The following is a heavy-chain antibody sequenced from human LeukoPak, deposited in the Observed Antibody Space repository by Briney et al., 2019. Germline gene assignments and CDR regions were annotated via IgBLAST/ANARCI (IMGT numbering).Heavy chain of an antibody. J-gene: IGHJ4*02. CDR2: INPDSGGT. CDR1: GYTFTGYY. V-gene: IGHV1-2*03. D-gene: IGHD3-9*01. CDR3: AREYILTAYYGDY. Sequence: LGASVKVSCKASGYTFTGYYMHWVRQAPGQGLEWMGWINPDSGGTNYAQKFQGRVTMTRDTSISTAYMELSRLRSDDTAVYYCAREYILTAYYGDYWGQGTLVTVSS.